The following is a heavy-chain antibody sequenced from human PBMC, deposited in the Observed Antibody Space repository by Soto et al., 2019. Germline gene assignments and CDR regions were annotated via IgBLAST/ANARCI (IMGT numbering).Heavy chain of an antibody. CDR1: VGTFSSYT. CDR2: IIPILGIA. D-gene: IGHD2-21*02. J-gene: IGHJ1*01. Sequence: QVQLVQSGAEVKKPGSSVKVSCKASVGTFSSYTISWVRQAPGQGHEWMGRIIPILGIANYAQKFQGRVTITADKSTSTAYMELSSLRSEDTAVYYCARGLLPPAEYVQHWGQGTLVTVSS. V-gene: IGHV1-69*02. CDR3: ARGLLPPAEYVQH.